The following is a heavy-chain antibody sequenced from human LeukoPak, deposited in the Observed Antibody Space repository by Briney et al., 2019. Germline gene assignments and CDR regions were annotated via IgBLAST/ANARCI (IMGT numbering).Heavy chain of an antibody. V-gene: IGHV4-34*01. CDR3: ARHRARSRVQLNPWYFDL. Sequence: SETLSLTCTVSGGSISSYYWSWIRQPPGKGLEWIGEINHSGSTNYNPSLKSRVTISVDTSKNQFSLKLSSVTAADTAVYYCARHRARSRVQLNPWYFDLWGRGTLVTVSS. CDR1: GGSISSYY. D-gene: IGHD1-1*01. CDR2: INHSGST. J-gene: IGHJ2*01.